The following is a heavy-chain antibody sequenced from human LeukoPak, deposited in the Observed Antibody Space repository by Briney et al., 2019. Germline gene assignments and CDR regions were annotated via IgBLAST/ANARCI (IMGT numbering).Heavy chain of an antibody. V-gene: IGHV3-53*01. J-gene: IGHJ5*02. CDR1: GGSFSGYY. Sequence: ETLSLTCAVYGGSFSGYYWSWIRQPPGKGLEWVSVIYSGGSTYYADSVKGRFTISRDNSKNTLYFQMNSLRAEDTAVYYCARESIVGATRWFDPWGQGTLVTVSS. D-gene: IGHD1-26*01. CDR3: ARESIVGATRWFDP. CDR2: IYSGGST.